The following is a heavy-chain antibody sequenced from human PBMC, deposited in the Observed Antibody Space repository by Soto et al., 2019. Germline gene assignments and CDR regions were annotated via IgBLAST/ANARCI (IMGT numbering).Heavy chain of an antibody. V-gene: IGHV1-2*02. Sequence: ASVKVSCKASGYTFTGYYMHWVRQAPGQGLEWMGWINPNSGGTNYAQKFQGRVTMTRDTSISTAYMELSRLRSDDTAVYYCATPSSLPRDIVLNQHSYGMDVWGQGTTVTVSS. D-gene: IGHD2-8*01. CDR2: INPNSGGT. CDR3: ATPSSLPRDIVLNQHSYGMDV. CDR1: GYTFTGYY. J-gene: IGHJ6*02.